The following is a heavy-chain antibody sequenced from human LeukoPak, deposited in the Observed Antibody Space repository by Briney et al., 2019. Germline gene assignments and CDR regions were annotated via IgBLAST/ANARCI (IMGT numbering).Heavy chain of an antibody. CDR1: GFTFSSYE. Sequence: PGGSLRLSCAASGFTFSSYEMNWVRQAPGKGLEWVSYISSSSGSTIYYADSVKGRFTISRDNAKNSLYLQMNSLRAEGTACYYCAQAPGYRSGWYRYFDYWGQGTLVTVSS. J-gene: IGHJ4*02. CDR2: ISSSSGSTI. V-gene: IGHV3-48*03. D-gene: IGHD6-19*01. CDR3: AQAPGYRSGWYRYFDY.